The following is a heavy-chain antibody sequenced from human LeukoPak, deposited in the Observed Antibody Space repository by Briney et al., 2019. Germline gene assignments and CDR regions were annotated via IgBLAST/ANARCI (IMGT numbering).Heavy chain of an antibody. D-gene: IGHD3-22*01. Sequence: SQTLSLTCTVSGGSISSDDYHWNWIRQPPGKGLEWIGYIYYSGTTYYNPSLKSRVTMSIDTSKKQFSLKLTSVTAADTAVYYCVRGVTMIGDFDYWGQGTLVTVSS. CDR2: IYYSGTT. V-gene: IGHV4-30-4*01. CDR3: VRGVTMIGDFDY. CDR1: GGSISSDDYH. J-gene: IGHJ4*02.